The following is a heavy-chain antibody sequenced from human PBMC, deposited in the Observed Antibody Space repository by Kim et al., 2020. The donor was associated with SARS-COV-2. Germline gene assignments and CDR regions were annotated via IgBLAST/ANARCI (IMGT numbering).Heavy chain of an antibody. CDR1: GYTFTSYG. J-gene: IGHJ6*02. D-gene: IGHD3-3*01. CDR2: ISAYNGNT. V-gene: IGHV1-18*01. CDR3: ARAVGITIFGVADADFYYYYGMDV. Sequence: ASVKVSCKASGYTFTSYGISWVRQAPGQGLEWMGWISAYNGNTNYAQKLQGRVTMTTDTSTSTAYMELRSLRSDDTAVYYCARAVGITIFGVADADFYYYYGMDVWGQGTTVTVSS.